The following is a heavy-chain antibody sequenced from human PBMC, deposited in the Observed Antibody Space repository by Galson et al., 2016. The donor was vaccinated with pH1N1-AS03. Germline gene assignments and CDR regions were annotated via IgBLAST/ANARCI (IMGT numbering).Heavy chain of an antibody. J-gene: IGHJ6*02. CDR2: ISSRGDDI. CDR1: GFTFNKYS. CDR3: ARHTAGLYSTYFGLDV. Sequence: SLRLSCAGSGFTFNKYSIAWVRQAPGQGLEWVSSISSRGDDIYYADSVKGRFTISRDNAKNSLYLQMNGLRVEDTALYYCARHTAGLYSTYFGLDVWGQGTTVTVSS. V-gene: IGHV3-21*06. D-gene: IGHD6-13*01.